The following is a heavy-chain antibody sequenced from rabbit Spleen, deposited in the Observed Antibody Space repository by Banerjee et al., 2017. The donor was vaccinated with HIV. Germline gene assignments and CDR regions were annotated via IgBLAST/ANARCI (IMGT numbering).Heavy chain of an antibody. V-gene: IGHV1S45*01. CDR3: ARSPPGSVFSFTNLNL. CDR1: GFSFSRYW. J-gene: IGHJ6*01. D-gene: IGHD4-2*01. Sequence: QEQLVESGGGLVQPEGSLTLTCTASGFSFSRYWICWVRQAPGKGLEWIACIYGDSSYTTYYASWAKGRFTISKTSSTVDLKMTSLTAADTATYFCARSPPGSVFSFTNLNLWGPGTLVTVS. CDR2: IYGDSSYTT.